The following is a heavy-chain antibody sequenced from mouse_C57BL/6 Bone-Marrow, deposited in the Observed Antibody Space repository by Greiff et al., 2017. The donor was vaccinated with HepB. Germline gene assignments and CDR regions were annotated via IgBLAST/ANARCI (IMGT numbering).Heavy chain of an antibody. V-gene: IGHV5-4*01. CDR3: ARDFDYDRGY. D-gene: IGHD2-4*01. J-gene: IGHJ2*01. Sequence: EVKVEESGGGLVKPGGSLKLSCAASGFTFSSYAMSWVRQTPEKRLEWVATISDGGSYTYYPDNVKGRFTISRDNAKNNLYLQMSHLKSEDTAMYYCARDFDYDRGYWGQGTTLTVSS. CDR2: ISDGGSYT. CDR1: GFTFSSYA.